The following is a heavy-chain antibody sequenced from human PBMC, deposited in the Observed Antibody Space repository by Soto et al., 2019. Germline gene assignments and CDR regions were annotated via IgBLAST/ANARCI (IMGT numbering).Heavy chain of an antibody. Sequence: QVQLVQSGIEVKNPGASVKVSCKASGYAFTSFGISWVRQAPGQGLEGMGWTAANNGYTKYAQNPQGSVTLITDTSPSTAYMELRSLMYDDTAVYYCARCSGGTCYASYAFDIWGQGTMVTVSS. V-gene: IGHV1-18*01. CDR3: ARCSGGTCYASYAFDI. CDR2: TAANNGYT. J-gene: IGHJ3*02. CDR1: GYAFTSFG. D-gene: IGHD2-15*01.